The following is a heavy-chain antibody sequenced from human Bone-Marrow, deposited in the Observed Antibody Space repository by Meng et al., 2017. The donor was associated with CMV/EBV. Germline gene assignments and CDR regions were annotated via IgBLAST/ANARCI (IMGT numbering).Heavy chain of an antibody. J-gene: IGHJ3*02. CDR3: ARDQSRCTWDAFDI. CDR2: IYSDGSY. V-gene: IGHV3-NL1*01. D-gene: IGHD2-15*01. CDR1: GFSFGTYG. Sequence: GESLKISCAASGFSFGTYGMHWVRQAPGKGLEWVSVIYSDGSYYYADSVKGRFTISRDNSKNTLYLQMNSLRAEDTAVYYCARDQSRCTWDAFDIWGQGTMVTVSS.